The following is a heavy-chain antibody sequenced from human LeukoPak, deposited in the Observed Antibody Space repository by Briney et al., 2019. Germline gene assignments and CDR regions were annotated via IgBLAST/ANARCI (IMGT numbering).Heavy chain of an antibody. J-gene: IGHJ6*03. D-gene: IGHD1-1*01. V-gene: IGHV3-23*01. CDR3: AKDFGTDYYYYYYMDV. Sequence: GGSLRLSCAASGFTFSSYAMSWVRQAPGKGLEWVSGISGSGGSTYYADSVKGRFTISRDNSKNTLYLQMNSLRAEDTAVYYCAKDFGTDYYYYYYMDVWGKGTTVTVSS. CDR2: ISGSGGST. CDR1: GFTFSSYA.